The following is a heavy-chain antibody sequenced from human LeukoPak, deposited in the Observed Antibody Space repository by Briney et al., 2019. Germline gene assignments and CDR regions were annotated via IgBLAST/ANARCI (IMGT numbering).Heavy chain of an antibody. D-gene: IGHD1-26*01. J-gene: IGHJ4*02. CDR3: ARLWCSGSLRDHRGLLPFDY. V-gene: IGHV3-7*05. CDR1: GFTFSSYW. CDR2: IKQDGSEK. Sequence: GGSLRLSCTTSGFTFSSYWMSWVRQAPGKGLEWVANIKQDGSEKHYVDSVKGRFTISRDNAKNSLYLQMNSLRAEDTAVYYCARLWCSGSLRDHRGLLPFDYWGQGTLVTVSS.